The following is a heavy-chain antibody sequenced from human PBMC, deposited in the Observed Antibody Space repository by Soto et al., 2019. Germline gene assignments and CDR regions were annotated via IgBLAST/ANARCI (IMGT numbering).Heavy chain of an antibody. CDR1: GYIFVNYG. V-gene: IGHV1-18*01. J-gene: IGHJ6*02. D-gene: IGHD3-16*01. CDR2: ISPYTGNT. CDR3: VMVDNYVTPTPQDV. Sequence: QVQRVQSGDEVKKPGASVKVSCKASGYIFVNYGIAWVRQAPGQGLEWMGWISPYTGNTHSATKVQGRLTMTTDTSTSKVYMDLGSLTSDDTAVYYCVMVDNYVTPTPQDVWGQGTTVTVSS.